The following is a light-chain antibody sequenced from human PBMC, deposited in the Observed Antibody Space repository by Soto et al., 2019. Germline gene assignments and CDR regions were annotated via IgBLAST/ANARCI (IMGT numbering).Light chain of an antibody. J-gene: IGKJ1*01. Sequence: DIQLTQSPSSLSASIGDRVTITCRASQGIRNLLCWFQQKPGTAPKSLIFAASKLESAAPLRFSGSGSGTDFTLTITSLQPEDFANYYCQQYDNYPWTFGQGTRVEIK. CDR2: AAS. CDR3: QQYDNYPWT. CDR1: QGIRNL. V-gene: IGKV1-16*01.